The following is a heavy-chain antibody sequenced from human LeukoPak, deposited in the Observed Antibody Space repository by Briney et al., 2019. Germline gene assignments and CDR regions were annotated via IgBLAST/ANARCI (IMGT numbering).Heavy chain of an antibody. J-gene: IGHJ5*02. V-gene: IGHV1-18*01. CDR3: ASSGSYDSSGYYQSP. CDR1: GYTFTNYG. Sequence: ASVKVSCKASGYTFTNYGISWVRQVPGQGLEWMGRISAYNGNTNYAQKLQGRVTMTTDTSTGTAYMELRSLRSEDTAVYYCASSGSYDSSGYYQSPWGQGTLVTVSS. D-gene: IGHD3-22*01. CDR2: ISAYNGNT.